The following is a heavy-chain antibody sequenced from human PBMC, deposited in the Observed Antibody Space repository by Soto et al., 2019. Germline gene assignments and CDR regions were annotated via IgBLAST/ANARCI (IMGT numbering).Heavy chain of an antibody. CDR3: ARDGREYGDYWGRFDY. Sequence: QVQLVESGGGVVQPGRSLRLSCAASGFTFSSYAMHWVRQAPGKGLEWVSVISYDGSNKYYADSVKGRFTISRDNSKNPLYLQMNRLRAEDTAVYYCARDGREYGDYWGRFDYWCQGTLVTASS. CDR2: ISYDGSNK. V-gene: IGHV3-30-3*01. CDR1: GFTFSSYA. D-gene: IGHD4-17*01. J-gene: IGHJ4*02.